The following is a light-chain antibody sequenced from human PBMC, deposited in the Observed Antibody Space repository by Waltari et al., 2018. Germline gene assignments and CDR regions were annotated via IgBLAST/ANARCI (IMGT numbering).Light chain of an antibody. V-gene: IGKV3-11*01. CDR3: QQRSNWPRT. Sequence: EIVFTQSPATLSLSPGDSAPPSSRASQSGSGYLAWYQQKPGQAPRLLIYDSSNRATGIPARFSGRGSGTDFTITISSLEPEDFAVYYCQQRSNWPRTFGQGTKVEIK. CDR1: QSGSGY. CDR2: DSS. J-gene: IGKJ1*01.